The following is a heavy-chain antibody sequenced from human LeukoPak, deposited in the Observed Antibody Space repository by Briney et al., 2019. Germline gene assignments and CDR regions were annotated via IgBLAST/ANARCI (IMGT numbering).Heavy chain of an antibody. Sequence: GGSLRLSCAASGFTFSSYWMHWVRQGPGKGLMWVSRINNDGSGTVYADSVEGRFTISRDNAKNTLYLQMNSLRADDTAVYYCVRGLLGPDYWGQGTQVTVSS. D-gene: IGHD7-27*01. CDR2: INNDGSGT. J-gene: IGHJ4*02. CDR3: VRGLLGPDY. CDR1: GFTFSSYW. V-gene: IGHV3-74*01.